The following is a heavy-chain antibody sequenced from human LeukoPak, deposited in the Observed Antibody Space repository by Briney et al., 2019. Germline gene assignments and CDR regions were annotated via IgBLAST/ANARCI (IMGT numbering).Heavy chain of an antibody. Sequence: SETLFLTCDVYGGSFSGFYWNWIRQPPGKGLEWIGEIDHSGSTNYNPSLKSRVTISVDRANNQFSLKLSSVTAADTAVYYCARHVQWNYCSSTSCSGFDYWGQGTLVTVSS. D-gene: IGHD2-2*01. CDR3: ARHVQWNYCSSTSCSGFDY. CDR1: GGSFSGFY. J-gene: IGHJ4*02. CDR2: IDHSGST. V-gene: IGHV4-34*01.